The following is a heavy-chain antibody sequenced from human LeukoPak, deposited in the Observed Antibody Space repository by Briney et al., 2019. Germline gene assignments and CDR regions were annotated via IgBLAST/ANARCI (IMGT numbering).Heavy chain of an antibody. CDR2: INHNGEMI. V-gene: IGHV3-48*02. CDR3: ARDNDWAFHY. Sequence: LAGGSLRLSCAASGFTFSNYVMSWVRQAPGKGLEWVSYINHNGEMIFYPDFVKGRFTISRDNAKNSLYLQMNSLRDEDTAVYYCARDNDWAFHYWGQGTLVTVSS. CDR1: GFTFSNYV. J-gene: IGHJ4*02. D-gene: IGHD3-9*01.